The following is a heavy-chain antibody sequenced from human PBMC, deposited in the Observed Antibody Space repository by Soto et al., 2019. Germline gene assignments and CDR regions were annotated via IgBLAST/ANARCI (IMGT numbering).Heavy chain of an antibody. CDR2: ISYDGSEE. Sequence: QVQLVESGGGVVQPGRSLRLSCAASGFSFSSYGMHWVRQAPGKGLEWVAVISYDGSEEYYADSVKGRFTICRDNSKNSQDLSLNGRTVERRVVYFCAEALYGYCVYYTSVSWGQGSVVTPSS. V-gene: IGHV3-30*18. CDR1: GFSFSSYG. CDR3: AEALYGYCVYYTSVS. J-gene: IGHJ5*02. D-gene: IGHD2-2*03.